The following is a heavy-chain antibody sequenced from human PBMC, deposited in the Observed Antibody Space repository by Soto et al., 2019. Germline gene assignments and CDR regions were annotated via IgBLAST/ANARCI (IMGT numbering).Heavy chain of an antibody. CDR3: TTAPGPIVVV. J-gene: IGHJ4*02. CDR1: GFTFSDYY. D-gene: IGHD3-22*01. Sequence: PGVYLRLSCAASGFTFSDYYMSWIRQAPGKGLEWVSYISSSSSYTNYADSVKGRFTISRDNAKNSLYLQMNSLRAEDTAVYYCTTAPGPIVVVWGQGTLVNVSS. V-gene: IGHV3-11*05. CDR2: ISSSSSYT.